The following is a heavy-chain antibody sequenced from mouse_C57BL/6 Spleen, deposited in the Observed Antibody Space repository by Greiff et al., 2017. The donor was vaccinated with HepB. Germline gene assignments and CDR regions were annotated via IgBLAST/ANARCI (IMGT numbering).Heavy chain of an antibody. CDR3: VRGSNYGVGFDY. V-gene: IGHV10-1*01. Sequence: DVKLVESGGGLVQPKGSLKLSCAASGFSFNTYAMNWVRQAPGKGLEWVARIRSKSNNYATYYADSVKDRFTISRDDSESMLYLQMNNLKTEDTAMYYCVRGSNYGVGFDYWGQGTTLTVSS. J-gene: IGHJ2*01. CDR1: GFSFNTYA. D-gene: IGHD2-5*01. CDR2: IRSKSNNYAT.